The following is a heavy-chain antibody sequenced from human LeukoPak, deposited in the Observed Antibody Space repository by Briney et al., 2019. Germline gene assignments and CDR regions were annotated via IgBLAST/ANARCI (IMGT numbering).Heavy chain of an antibody. J-gene: IGHJ5*02. CDR3: VRQRGSSGTINHFDP. CDR1: GYSFTSYW. V-gene: IGHV5-51*01. CDR2: IYPGDSDT. Sequence: GESLKISCKGSGYSFTSYWIGWVRQMSGKGLEWMGIIYPGDSDTRYSPSFQGQVVISADRSIRTAYLQWNSLKTSDTAMHYCVRQRGSSGTINHFDPWGQGTLVTVSS. D-gene: IGHD3-10*01.